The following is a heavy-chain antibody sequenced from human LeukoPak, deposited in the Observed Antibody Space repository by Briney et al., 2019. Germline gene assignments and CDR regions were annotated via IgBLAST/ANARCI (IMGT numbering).Heavy chain of an antibody. V-gene: IGHV4-30-2*01. CDR2: IYHSGST. J-gene: IGHJ4*02. Sequence: SQTLSLTCAVSGVSITSNNYSWSWIRQPPGKGLEWIGYIYHSGSTYYNPSLKSRLTISLDRSKNQFSLKLNSVTAADTAVYYCALLRLGELSQVDYWGQGSLVTVSS. CDR1: GVSITSNNYS. CDR3: ALLRLGELSQVDY. D-gene: IGHD3-16*02.